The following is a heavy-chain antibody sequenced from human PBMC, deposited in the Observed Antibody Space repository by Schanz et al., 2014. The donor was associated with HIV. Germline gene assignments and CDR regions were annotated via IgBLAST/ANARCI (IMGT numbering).Heavy chain of an antibody. CDR3: AKPEYDSSGNSQSHFDY. J-gene: IGHJ4*02. V-gene: IGHV3-23*01. CDR1: GFTFSSYA. Sequence: EVQLLESGGGLVQPGGSLRLSCAASGFTFSSYAMSWVRQAPGKGLQWVSSITDSGDKTDYTDSVKGRFTISRDNSKNTLYLQMTTLRTEDTAVYYCAKPEYDSSGNSQSHFDYWGRGTLVTVSS. CDR2: ITDSGDKT. D-gene: IGHD3-22*01.